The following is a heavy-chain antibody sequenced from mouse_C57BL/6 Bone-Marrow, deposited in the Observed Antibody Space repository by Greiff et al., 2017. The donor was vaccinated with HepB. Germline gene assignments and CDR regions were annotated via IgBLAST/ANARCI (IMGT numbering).Heavy chain of an antibody. CDR3: ARRVYYSNNYYAMDY. CDR1: GYSFTGYY. V-gene: IGHV1-42*01. J-gene: IGHJ4*01. CDR2: INPSTGGT. D-gene: IGHD2-5*01. Sequence: VQQQQSGPELVKPGASVKISCKASGYSFTGYYMNWVKQSPEKSLEWIGEINPSTGGTTYNQKFKAKATLTVDKSSSTAYMQLKSLTSEDSAVYYCARRVYYSNNYYAMDYWGQGTSVTVSS.